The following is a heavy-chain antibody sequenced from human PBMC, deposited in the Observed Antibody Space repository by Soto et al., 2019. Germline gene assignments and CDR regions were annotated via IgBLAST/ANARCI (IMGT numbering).Heavy chain of an antibody. V-gene: IGHV4-30-4*01. Sequence: QVQLQESGPGLVKPSQTLSLTCTVSGGSISSGDYYWSWIRQPPGKGLEWIGYIYYSGSTYYNPSAKSRVTRSVATSKSEFSLKLGYVTAADTAVYYCAGAGIVVGDYNWFDPWGQGTLVTVSS. CDR1: GGSISSGDYY. J-gene: IGHJ5*02. CDR3: AGAGIVVGDYNWFDP. D-gene: IGHD3-22*01. CDR2: IYYSGST.